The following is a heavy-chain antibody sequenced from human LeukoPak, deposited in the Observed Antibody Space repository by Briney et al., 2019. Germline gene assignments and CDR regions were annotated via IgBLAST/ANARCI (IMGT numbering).Heavy chain of an antibody. V-gene: IGHV1-18*01. Sequence: EASVKVSCKASGYTFTSYGISWVRQAPGQGLEWMGWISAYNGNTNYAQKLQGRVTMTTDTSTSTAYMELRSLRSDDTAVYYCARAPYYYGSGDSGWFDPWGQGTLVTVSS. D-gene: IGHD3-10*01. CDR3: ARAPYYYGSGDSGWFDP. CDR1: GYTFTSYG. CDR2: ISAYNGNT. J-gene: IGHJ5*02.